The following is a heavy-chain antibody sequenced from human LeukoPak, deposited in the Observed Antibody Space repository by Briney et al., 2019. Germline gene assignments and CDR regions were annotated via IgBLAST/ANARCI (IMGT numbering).Heavy chain of an antibody. V-gene: IGHV4-59*01. D-gene: IGHD3-10*01. J-gene: IGHJ4*02. CDR1: GGSISSYY. CDR2: IYYSGST. CDR3: AGDYGSGSYYNY. Sequence: SETLSLTCTVSGGSISSYYWSWIRQPPGKGLEWIGYIYYSGSTNYNPSLKSRVTTPVDTSKNQFSLKLSSVTAADTAVYYCAGDYGSGSYYNYWGQGTLVTVSS.